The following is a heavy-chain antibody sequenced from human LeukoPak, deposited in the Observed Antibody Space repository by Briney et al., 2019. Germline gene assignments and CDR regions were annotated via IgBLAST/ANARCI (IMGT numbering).Heavy chain of an antibody. V-gene: IGHV3-23*01. CDR3: AKGYCRGISCYSDY. D-gene: IGHD2-2*02. Sequence: GGSLRLSCAASGFTFSSYAMSWVRQAPGKGLEWVSGISGSGGSTYYADSVKGWFTISRDNSKNTLYLQMNSLRAEDTAVYYCAKGYCRGISCYSDYWGQGTLVTVSS. CDR2: ISGSGGST. J-gene: IGHJ4*02. CDR1: GFTFSSYA.